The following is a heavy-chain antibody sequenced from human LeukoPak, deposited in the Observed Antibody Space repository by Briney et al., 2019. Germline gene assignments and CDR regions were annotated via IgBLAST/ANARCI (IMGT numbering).Heavy chain of an antibody. Sequence: SVKVSCKASGGTFNDYPISWVRQAPGQGLEWMGRIIPILNVPNYAQKFEGRVTITADKSTNTAYMELSSLKSEDTAVYFCARDRPRARYFDYWGQGTLVTVSS. CDR3: ARDRPRARYFDY. CDR2: IIPILNVP. V-gene: IGHV1-69*04. J-gene: IGHJ4*02. D-gene: IGHD2-15*01. CDR1: GGTFNDYP.